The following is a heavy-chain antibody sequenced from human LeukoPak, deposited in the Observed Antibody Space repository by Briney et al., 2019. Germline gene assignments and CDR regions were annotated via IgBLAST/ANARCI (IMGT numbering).Heavy chain of an antibody. CDR3: ARDHRLQLENWFDL. D-gene: IGHD6-13*01. Sequence: GASVKVSCKASGGAFNSYAINGVRQAPGQGLEWMGGITPIFGTAKYAQKFQGRVTITADESTSTAYMELSSLRSEDTAMYYCARDHRLQLENWFDLWGQGTLVTVSS. V-gene: IGHV1-69*13. CDR1: GGAFNSYA. J-gene: IGHJ5*02. CDR2: ITPIFGTA.